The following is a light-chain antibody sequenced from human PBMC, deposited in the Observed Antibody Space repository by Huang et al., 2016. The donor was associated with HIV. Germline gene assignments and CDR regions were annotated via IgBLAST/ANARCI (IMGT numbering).Light chain of an antibody. CDR1: QSVGSY. V-gene: IGKV3-11*01. CDR2: DAS. CDR3: HQCSNWPLIT. J-gene: IGKJ5*01. Sequence: EIVLTQSPATLSLSPGERATLSCRASQSVGSYLAWYQQKPGRAPRLLIYDASNRAIGIPARFSGSGSGTDFTLTISSLDPEDFAVYYCHQCSNWPLITFGQGTRLEIK.